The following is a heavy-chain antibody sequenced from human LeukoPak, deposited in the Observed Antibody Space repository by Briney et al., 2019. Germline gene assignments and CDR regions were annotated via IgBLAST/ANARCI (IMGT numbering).Heavy chain of an antibody. J-gene: IGHJ6*02. CDR2: INPNSGDT. CDR3: AKTDARSSSYYYTLDV. Sequence: GASVKVSCKAFGYTFTGYHTHWVRQAPGQGLEWLGWINPNSGDTSYAQKFQGRVTMTRDTSISTAYMELSSLRSDDTAVYYCAKTDARSSSYYYTLDVWGQGTTVTVSS. V-gene: IGHV1-2*02. CDR1: GYTFTGYH.